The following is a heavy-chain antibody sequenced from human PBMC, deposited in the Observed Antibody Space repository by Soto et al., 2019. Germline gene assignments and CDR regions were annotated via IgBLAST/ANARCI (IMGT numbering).Heavy chain of an antibody. D-gene: IGHD2-15*01. Sequence: GGSLRLSCAASGFRFGDYYMSWIRQAPGKGLEWVSYISSSAYTIYYAASVEGRFTISRDNAKNSLFLQMNSLRADDTAVYYCARGLVVAATRGPLDYWGPGILVTVSS. J-gene: IGHJ4*02. CDR1: GFRFGDYY. CDR2: ISSSAYTI. CDR3: ARGLVVAATRGPLDY. V-gene: IGHV3-11*01.